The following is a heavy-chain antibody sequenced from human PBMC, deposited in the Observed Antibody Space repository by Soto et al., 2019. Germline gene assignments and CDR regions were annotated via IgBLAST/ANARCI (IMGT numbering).Heavy chain of an antibody. Sequence: EVQLVESGGGLVQPGGSLRLSCAASGFTFSSYAMHWVRQAPGKGLEYVSAINSNGGSTDYANSVKGRFTISGDNSKNTLCLQMGSLRAEDMAVYYCARGSNGYHFDYWGQGTLVTVSS. V-gene: IGHV3-64*01. CDR2: INSNGGST. J-gene: IGHJ4*02. CDR1: GFTFSSYA. D-gene: IGHD5-12*01. CDR3: ARGSNGYHFDY.